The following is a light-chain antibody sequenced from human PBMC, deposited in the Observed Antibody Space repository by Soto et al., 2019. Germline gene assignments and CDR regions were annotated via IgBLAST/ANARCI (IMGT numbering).Light chain of an antibody. J-gene: IGLJ2*01. CDR3: SSYTSSSTVV. Sequence: ALTQPASVSGSPGQSITISCTGTSSDVGGYDYVSWYQQHPGKAPKLMIYNVRNRPSGVSNRFSGSKAGNTASLTISGLQAEDEAAYYCSSYTSSSTVVFGGGTQLTVL. V-gene: IGLV2-14*01. CDR2: NVR. CDR1: SSDVGGYDY.